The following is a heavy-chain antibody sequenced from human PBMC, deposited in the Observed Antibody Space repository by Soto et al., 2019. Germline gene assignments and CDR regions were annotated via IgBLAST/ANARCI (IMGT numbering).Heavy chain of an antibody. Sequence: SETLSLTCTVSGGSISTYYWHWIRQPPGKGLEWIGYIYNNGSTNYIPSLKSRVTISLDRSKKQFSLTLNSVTSADTAVYYCARSLSSSGWYALWYWGQGALVTVSS. CDR2: IYNNGST. J-gene: IGHJ4*02. D-gene: IGHD6-19*01. CDR1: GGSISTYY. V-gene: IGHV4-59*01. CDR3: ARSLSSSGWYALWY.